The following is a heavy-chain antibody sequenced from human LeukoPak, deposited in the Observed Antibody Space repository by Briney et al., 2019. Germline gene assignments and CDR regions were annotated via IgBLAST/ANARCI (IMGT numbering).Heavy chain of an antibody. CDR1: GVSFSDYY. CDR3: VRQDHTYDFWIAVMELGAFYI. Sequence: SETLSLTCAVYGVSFSDYYWNWIRQPPGKGLEWIGEIEHSGSTKYNPSLKSRVTISVDTSKNQFSLKLSSVTAADTAVYYCVRQDHTYDFWIAVMELGAFYIWGQGTVVTVSS. V-gene: IGHV4-34*01. CDR2: IEHSGST. J-gene: IGHJ3*02. D-gene: IGHD3-3*01.